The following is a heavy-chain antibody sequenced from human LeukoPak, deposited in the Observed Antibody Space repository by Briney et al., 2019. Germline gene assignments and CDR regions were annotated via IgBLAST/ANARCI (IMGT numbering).Heavy chain of an antibody. D-gene: IGHD2-15*01. CDR2: IYSGGSI. CDR1: GFTVSSSY. V-gene: IGHV3-66*01. Sequence: GGSLRLSCAASGFTVSSSYMSWVRQAPGRGLEWVSVIYSGGSIYYADSVKDRYTISRDYSKNTLYLQMNSLRAEDTAVYYCARVGIVGSYGMDVWGQGTTVTVSS. J-gene: IGHJ6*02. CDR3: ARVGIVGSYGMDV.